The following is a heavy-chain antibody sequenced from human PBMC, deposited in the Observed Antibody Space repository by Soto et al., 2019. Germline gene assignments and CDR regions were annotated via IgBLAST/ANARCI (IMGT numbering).Heavy chain of an antibody. V-gene: IGHV4-30-2*01. D-gene: IGHD6-13*01. CDR2: IYHSGST. CDR3: ARASSSWYGEPLHFDY. J-gene: IGHJ4*02. Sequence: QLQLQESGSGLVKPSQTLSLTCAVSGGSISSGGYSWSWIRQPPGKGLEWIGYIYHSGSTYYNPSLKSRVTISVDRSKNQFCLKLSSVTAADTAVYYCARASSSWYGEPLHFDYWGQGTLVTVSS. CDR1: GGSISSGGYS.